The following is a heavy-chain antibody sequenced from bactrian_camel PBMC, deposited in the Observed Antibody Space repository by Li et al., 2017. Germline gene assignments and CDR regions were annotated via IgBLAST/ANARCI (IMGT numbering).Heavy chain of an antibody. CDR3: AAPCGTWNY. Sequence: HVQLVESGGGSVQAGGSLRLPCEAPGDVLSSYCMGWFRQAPGKKCEGVASIDSGGRTGYADSVKGRFTISTDNAKNTLYLQMNSLKPEDTAMYYCAAPCGTWNYWGQGTQVTVS. V-gene: IGHV3S53*01. D-gene: IGHD2*01. CDR1: GDVLSSYC. J-gene: IGHJ4*01. CDR2: IDSGGRT.